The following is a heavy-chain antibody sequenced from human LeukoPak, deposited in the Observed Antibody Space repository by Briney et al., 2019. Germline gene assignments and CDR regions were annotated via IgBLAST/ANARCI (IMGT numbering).Heavy chain of an antibody. V-gene: IGHV3-30*03. CDR2: ISYDGSNK. Sequence: PGGSLRLSCAASGFTFSSFAMSWVRQAPGKGLEWVAVISYDGSNKYYADSVKGRFTISRDNSKNTLYLQMNSLRAEDTAVYYCARGYYGMDVWGQGTTVTVSS. J-gene: IGHJ6*02. CDR3: ARGYYGMDV. CDR1: GFTFSSFA.